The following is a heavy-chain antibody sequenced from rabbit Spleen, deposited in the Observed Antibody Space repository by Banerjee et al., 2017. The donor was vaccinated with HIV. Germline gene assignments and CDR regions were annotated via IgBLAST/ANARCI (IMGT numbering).Heavy chain of an antibody. V-gene: IGHV1S40*01. J-gene: IGHJ6*01. CDR3: ARDTGSSFSSYGMDL. D-gene: IGHD8-1*01. CDR1: GVSFSSRYY. Sequence: QSLEESGGDLVKPGASLTLTCTASGVSFSSRYYMCWVRQAPGKGLEWIGCIGSGTTGNIYYASWAKGRFTISKTSSTTVTLQMTSLTVADTATYFCARDTGSSFSSYGMDLWGQGTLVTVS. CDR2: IGSGTTGNI.